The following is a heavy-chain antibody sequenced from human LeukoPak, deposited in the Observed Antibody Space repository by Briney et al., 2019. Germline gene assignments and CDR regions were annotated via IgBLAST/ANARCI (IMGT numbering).Heavy chain of an antibody. CDR3: ARDQRVVAATSWFDP. CDR1: GGSISSYY. V-gene: IGHV4-59*01. J-gene: IGHJ5*02. CDR2: IYYSGST. Sequence: SETLSLTCTVSGGSISSYYWSWIRQPPGRGLEWIGYIYYSGSTNYNPSLKSRVTISVDTSKNQFSLKLSSVTAADTAVYYCARDQRVVAATSWFDPWGQGTLVTVSS. D-gene: IGHD2-15*01.